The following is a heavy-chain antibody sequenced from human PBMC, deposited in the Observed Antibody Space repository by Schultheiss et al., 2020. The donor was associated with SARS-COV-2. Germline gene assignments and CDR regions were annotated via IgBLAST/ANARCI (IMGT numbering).Heavy chain of an antibody. CDR2: INPILGIA. J-gene: IGHJ4*02. V-gene: IGHV1-69*10. CDR1: GYTFTGYY. CDR3: ARVLITVPQLTPHLPVDY. D-gene: IGHD2-2*01. Sequence: SVKVSCKASGYTFTGYYMHWVRQAPGQGLEWMGWINPILGIANYAQKFQGRVTITADKSTSTAYMELSRLRSDDTAVYYCARVLITVPQLTPHLPVDYWGQGTLVTVSS.